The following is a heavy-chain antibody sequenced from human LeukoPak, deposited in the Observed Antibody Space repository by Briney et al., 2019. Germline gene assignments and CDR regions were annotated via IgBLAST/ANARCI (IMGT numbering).Heavy chain of an antibody. D-gene: IGHD3-10*01. V-gene: IGHV1-46*01. J-gene: IGHJ5*02. CDR1: GYTFTSYY. Sequence: ASVKVSCKASGYTFTSYYMHWVRQAPGQGLEWMGIINPSGGSTSYAQKFQGRVTMTRDTSTSTVYMELSSLRSEDTAVYYCARDFEELLRFGELLSEVGWFDPWGQGTLVTVSS. CDR2: INPSGGST. CDR3: ARDFEELLRFGELLSEVGWFDP.